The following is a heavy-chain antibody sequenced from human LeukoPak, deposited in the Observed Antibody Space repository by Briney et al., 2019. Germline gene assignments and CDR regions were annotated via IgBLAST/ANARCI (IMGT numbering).Heavy chain of an antibody. Sequence: ASVKVSCKASGYTFTNYDINWVRQAPGQGLELKGWMNTNSGYTSYAQKFQGRVTITRNTSISTAYMELSSLRSDDTAVYYCARGQLRLRHRGFDPWGQGTLVTVSS. CDR1: GYTFTNYD. J-gene: IGHJ5*02. CDR3: ARGQLRLRHRGFDP. D-gene: IGHD4-17*01. CDR2: MNTNSGYT. V-gene: IGHV1-8*03.